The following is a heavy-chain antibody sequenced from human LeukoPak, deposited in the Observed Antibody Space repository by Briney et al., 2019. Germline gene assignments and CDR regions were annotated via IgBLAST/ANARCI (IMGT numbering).Heavy chain of an antibody. CDR3: ARDLYGSGSTSS. Sequence: SETLSLTCTVSGGSISSYYWSWIRQPPGKGLEWIGYIYYSGSTNYNPSLKSRVTISVDTSKNHFSLKLSSVTAADTAVYYCARDLYGSGSTSSWGQGTLVTVSS. CDR1: GGSISSYY. J-gene: IGHJ4*02. D-gene: IGHD3-10*01. V-gene: IGHV4-59*01. CDR2: IYYSGST.